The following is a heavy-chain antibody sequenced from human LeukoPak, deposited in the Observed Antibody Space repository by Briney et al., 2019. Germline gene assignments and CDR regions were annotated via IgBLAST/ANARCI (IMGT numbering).Heavy chain of an antibody. J-gene: IGHJ4*02. V-gene: IGHV3-74*01. CDR1: GFIFSDYW. D-gene: IGHD2-2*02. CDR2: INTDGGST. CDR3: GRGFSIVPAGIPDY. Sequence: GGSLRLSCAASGFIFSDYWMHWVRQAPGKGLVWVSRINTDGGSTTYADSVKGRFTISRDNAKNTLYLQMNSLRAEDTAVYYCGRGFSIVPAGIPDYWGQGTLVTVSS.